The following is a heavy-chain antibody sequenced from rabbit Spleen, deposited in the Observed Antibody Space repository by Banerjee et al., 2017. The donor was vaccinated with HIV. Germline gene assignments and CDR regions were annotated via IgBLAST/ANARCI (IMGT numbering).Heavy chain of an antibody. D-gene: IGHD1-1*01. Sequence: QEQLVESGGGLVQPGGSLKLSCKASGFDLNNYGVSWVRQAPGKGLEWIAYIDPVFGATYYAPWVNGRFTISSQNAQNMVYLQLNSLTAADTATYFCVRGASSSGYYSLWGPGTLVTV. CDR2: IDPVFGAT. CDR1: GFDLNNYG. CDR3: VRGASSSGYYSL. V-gene: IGHV1S47*01. J-gene: IGHJ4*01.